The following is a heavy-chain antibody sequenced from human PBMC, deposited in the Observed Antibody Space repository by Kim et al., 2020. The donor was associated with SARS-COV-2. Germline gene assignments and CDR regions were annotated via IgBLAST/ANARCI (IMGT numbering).Heavy chain of an antibody. CDR2: VYYSGAT. D-gene: IGHD3-10*01. Sequence: SETLSLTCTLSGASISVSGYYWGWIRQTPWKGLDWIGSVYYSGATYDNPSLTSRVTISVDASKNQFSLKLTSVTAAHTALYFCARGVVRGDNTFDIWGQG. V-gene: IGHV4-39*07. J-gene: IGHJ3*02. CDR1: GASISVSGYY. CDR3: ARGVVRGDNTFDI.